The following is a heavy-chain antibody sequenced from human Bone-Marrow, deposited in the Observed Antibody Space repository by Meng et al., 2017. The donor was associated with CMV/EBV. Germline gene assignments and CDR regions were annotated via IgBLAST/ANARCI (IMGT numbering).Heavy chain of an antibody. J-gene: IGHJ5*02. D-gene: IGHD6-19*01. CDR3: ARVKAVSNWFDP. CDR2: INHSGST. CDR1: GGSFSGYY. V-gene: IGHV4-34*01. Sequence: SETLSLTCAVYGGSFSGYYWSWIRQPPGKGLEWIGEINHSGSTNYNPSLKSRVTISVDTSKNQFSLKVNSVTAADTAVYYCARVKAVSNWFDPWGQGTLVTVSS.